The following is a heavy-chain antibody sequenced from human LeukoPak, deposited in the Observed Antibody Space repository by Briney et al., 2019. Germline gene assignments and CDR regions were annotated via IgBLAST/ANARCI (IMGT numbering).Heavy chain of an antibody. D-gene: IGHD3-3*01. V-gene: IGHV3-20*04. Sequence: GGSLRLSCAASGITFSSYGMSWVRQAPGKGLEWVSGINWNGGSTGFADPVKGRFTISRDNAKNSLYLQMSSLRAEDTAFYYCARARYYDFWSGMDVWGKGTTVTVSS. CDR2: INWNGGST. CDR1: GITFSSYG. J-gene: IGHJ6*03. CDR3: ARARYYDFWSGMDV.